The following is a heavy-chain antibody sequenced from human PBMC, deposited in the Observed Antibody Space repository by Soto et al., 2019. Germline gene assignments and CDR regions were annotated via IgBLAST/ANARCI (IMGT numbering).Heavy chain of an antibody. CDR3: ARELVEMATPYYFDY. Sequence: QVQLVQPGAEVKKPGSSVKVSCKASGGTFSSYAISWVRQAPGQGLEWMGGIIPIFGTAHYAQKFQGRVTITADESTSTAYMELSSLRSEDTAVYYCARELVEMATPYYFDYWGQGTLVTVSS. J-gene: IGHJ4*02. D-gene: IGHD5-12*01. CDR1: GGTFSSYA. CDR2: IIPIFGTA. V-gene: IGHV1-69*12.